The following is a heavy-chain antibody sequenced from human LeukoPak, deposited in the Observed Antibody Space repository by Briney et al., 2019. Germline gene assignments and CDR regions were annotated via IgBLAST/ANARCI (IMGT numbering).Heavy chain of an antibody. J-gene: IGHJ4*02. CDR2: IYYSGIT. Sequence: SETLSLTRTVSGGSISSYYWSWIRQPPGKGLEWIGYIYYSGITNYNPSLKSRVTISVDTSKNQFSLKLSSVAAADTAVYYCARGVGSGYSGYDTFDYWGQGTLVTVSS. CDR1: GGSISSYY. D-gene: IGHD5-12*01. CDR3: ARGVGSGYSGYDTFDY. V-gene: IGHV4-59*01.